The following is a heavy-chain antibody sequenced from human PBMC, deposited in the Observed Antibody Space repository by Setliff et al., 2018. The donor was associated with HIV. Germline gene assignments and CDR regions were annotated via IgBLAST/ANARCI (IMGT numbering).Heavy chain of an antibody. J-gene: IGHJ6*02. CDR1: GFTFRSYW. Sequence: SCVASGFTFRSYWMSWVRQAPGKRPEWVANIKDDGRDKFYVDSVKGRFTISRDNAKNSLYLQTDSLRVEDTTVYYCTRKLAPGHGMDVWGQGTTVTVSS. D-gene: IGHD3-3*02. CDR2: IKDDGRDK. CDR3: TRKLAPGHGMDV. V-gene: IGHV3-7*04.